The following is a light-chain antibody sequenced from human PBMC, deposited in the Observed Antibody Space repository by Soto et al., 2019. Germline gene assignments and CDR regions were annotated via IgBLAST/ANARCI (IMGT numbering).Light chain of an antibody. Sequence: QSALTQPVSVSGSPGQSITISCTGTSSDVGGYNYVSWYQQHPGKAPKLMIYDVSNRPSGVSNRFSGSKSGNTASLTISGLQAEDEDDYYCSSYTSSSTLVFGGGTKLTVL. CDR1: SSDVGGYNY. CDR2: DVS. J-gene: IGLJ2*01. V-gene: IGLV2-14*01. CDR3: SSYTSSSTLV.